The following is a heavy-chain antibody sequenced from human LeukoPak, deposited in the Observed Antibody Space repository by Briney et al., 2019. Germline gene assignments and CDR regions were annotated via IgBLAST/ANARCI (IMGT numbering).Heavy chain of an antibody. Sequence: GGSLRLSCAASGFTFSSYAMHWVRQAPGKGLEWVAVISYDGSNKYYADSVKGRFTISRDNSENTLYLHMNSLRAEDTAVYYCASELTFWSGYYTGDYWGQGTLVTVSS. CDR1: GFTFSSYA. V-gene: IGHV3-30-3*01. J-gene: IGHJ4*02. CDR3: ASELTFWSGYYTGDY. CDR2: ISYDGSNK. D-gene: IGHD3-3*01.